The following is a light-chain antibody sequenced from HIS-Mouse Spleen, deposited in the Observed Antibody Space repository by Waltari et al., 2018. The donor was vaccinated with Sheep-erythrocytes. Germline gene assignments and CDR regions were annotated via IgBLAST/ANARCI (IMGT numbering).Light chain of an antibody. CDR3: SSYAGSNNYV. V-gene: IGLV2-8*01. CDR2: EVS. Sequence: QSALTQPPSASGSPGQSVTIPCTGTSSAVGGYNYVSWYKQHPGKAPKLMIYEVSKRPSGVPDRFSGSKSGNTASLTVSGLQAEDEADYYCSSYAGSNNYVFGTGTKVTVL. J-gene: IGLJ1*01. CDR1: SSAVGGYNY.